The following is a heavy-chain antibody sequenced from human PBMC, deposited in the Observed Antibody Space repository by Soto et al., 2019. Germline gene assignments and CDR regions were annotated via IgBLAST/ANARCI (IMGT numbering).Heavy chain of an antibody. Sequence: TCTVSGGSISSGGCYWSWNRKHPGKGLEWIGYIYYSGSTYYNPSLKSRVTISVDTSKNQFSLKLSSVTAADTAVYYCARSYGSGSYYRGDAFDIWGQGTMVT. D-gene: IGHD3-10*01. V-gene: IGHV4-31*03. CDR3: ARSYGSGSYYRGDAFDI. CDR2: IYYSGST. CDR1: GGSISSGGCY. J-gene: IGHJ3*02.